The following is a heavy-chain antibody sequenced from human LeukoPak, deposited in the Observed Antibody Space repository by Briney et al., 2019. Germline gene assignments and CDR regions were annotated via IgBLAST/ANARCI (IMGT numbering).Heavy chain of an antibody. D-gene: IGHD2-15*01. CDR1: GFTFSSYA. J-gene: IGHJ6*02. CDR3: AKNLYCGGGSCYPSALGMDV. V-gene: IGHV3-23*01. CDR2: ISGSGNRT. Sequence: GGSLRLSCAASGFTFSSYAMSWVRQAPGKGLEWVSSISGSGNRTYYADSVKGRFTISRDNSKNTLFLQMNSLRAEDTAVYYCAKNLYCGGGSCYPSALGMDVWGQGTAVTVSS.